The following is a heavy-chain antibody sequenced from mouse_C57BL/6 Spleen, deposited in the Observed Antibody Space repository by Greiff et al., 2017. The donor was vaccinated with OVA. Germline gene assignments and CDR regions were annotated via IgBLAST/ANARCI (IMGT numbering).Heavy chain of an antibody. V-gene: IGHV1-53*01. Sequence: QVQLQQPGTELVKPGASVKLSCEASGYTFTSYWMHWVKQRPGQGLEWIGNINPSNGGTNYNEKFKSKATLTVDKSSSTAYMQLSSLTSEDSAVYYCARGGLTTVPSWFAYWGQGTLVTVSA. CDR3: ARGGLTTVPSWFAY. CDR2: INPSNGGT. D-gene: IGHD1-1*01. J-gene: IGHJ3*01. CDR1: GYTFTSYW.